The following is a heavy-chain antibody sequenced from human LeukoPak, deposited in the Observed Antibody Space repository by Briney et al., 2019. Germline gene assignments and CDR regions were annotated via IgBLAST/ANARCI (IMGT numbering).Heavy chain of an antibody. CDR1: GYTFTSYG. V-gene: IGHV1-18*01. CDR3: ARERVAVVVVPAAIRFGYYYYGMDV. CDR2: ISAYNGNT. J-gene: IGHJ6*02. Sequence: GASVKVSGKASGYTFTSYGISWVRPAPGQGLEWMGWISAYNGNTNYAQKLQGRVTMTTDTSTSTAYMELRSLRSDDTAVYYCARERVAVVVVPAAIRFGYYYYGMDVWGQGTTVTVSS. D-gene: IGHD2-2*01.